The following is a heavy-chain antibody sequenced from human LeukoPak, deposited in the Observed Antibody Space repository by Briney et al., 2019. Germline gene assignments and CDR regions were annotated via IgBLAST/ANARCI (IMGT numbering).Heavy chain of an antibody. D-gene: IGHD3-10*01. Sequence: GGTLRLSCAASGFTFSSHWMHWVRQAPGKGLVWVSRINSDGGSTSYADSVKGRFTISRDNAKNTLYLQMNSLRAEDTAVYYCARDGDRITMIRGVIITGPYYYYVDVWGKGTTVTVSS. J-gene: IGHJ6*03. CDR2: INSDGGST. CDR3: ARDGDRITMIRGVIITGPYYYYVDV. CDR1: GFTFSSHW. V-gene: IGHV3-74*01.